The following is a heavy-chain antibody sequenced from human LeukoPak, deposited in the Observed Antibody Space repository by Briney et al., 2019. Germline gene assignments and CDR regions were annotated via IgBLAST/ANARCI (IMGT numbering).Heavy chain of an antibody. CDR2: IIPILGIA. Sequence: SVKVSCKASEGTFISYAISWVRQAPGQGLEWMGRIIPILGIANYAQKFQGRVTITADKSTSTAYMELSSLRSEDTAVYYCARDVPSSFYYYDSSGYGYYFDYWGQGTLVTVSS. CDR3: ARDVPSSFYYYDSSGYGYYFDY. CDR1: EGTFISYA. D-gene: IGHD3-22*01. J-gene: IGHJ4*02. V-gene: IGHV1-69*04.